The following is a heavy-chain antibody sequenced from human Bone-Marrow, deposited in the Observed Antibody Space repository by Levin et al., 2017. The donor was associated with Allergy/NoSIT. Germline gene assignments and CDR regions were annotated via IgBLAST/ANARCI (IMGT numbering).Heavy chain of an antibody. D-gene: IGHD1-26*01. J-gene: IGHJ4*02. CDR2: ISNDGSST. CDR1: GFTFSRYW. CDR3: ATYVQSGDFDY. V-gene: IGHV3-74*01. Sequence: GGFLRLSCAASGFTFSRYWMNWVRQAPGKGLVWVSRISNDGSSTGYADSVKGRFTMSRDNAKNTLYLQMNSLRDEDTAMYYCATYVQSGDFDYWGQGAQVTVSS.